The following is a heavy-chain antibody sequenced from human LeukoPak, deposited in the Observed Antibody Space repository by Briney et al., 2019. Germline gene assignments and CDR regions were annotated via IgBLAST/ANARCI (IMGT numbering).Heavy chain of an antibody. D-gene: IGHD4-17*01. J-gene: IGHJ4*02. CDR3: AKPGYGDYFDY. CDR2: ICFDGSNK. V-gene: IGHV3-33*06. CDR1: GLSLSIYG. Sequence: LRLSYPPSGLSLSIYGIHCVRHAPGSWLECLAVICFDGSNKYYADSVNGRLTISRDNSTNTLYLQMNSLTGPDPALDYCAKPGYGDYFDYWGQGTLVTVSP.